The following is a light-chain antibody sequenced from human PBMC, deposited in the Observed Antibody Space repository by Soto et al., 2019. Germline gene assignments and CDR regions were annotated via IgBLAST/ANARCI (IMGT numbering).Light chain of an antibody. Sequence: DIQMTQSPSSVSASVGDRVTITCRASQDISNWLVWYQQKAGEAPKLLIYAASTLQSEVPSRFSGSGSGTEFSLTISSLQPEDFATFHCQQTRSFPRTFGGGTKVEI. CDR1: QDISNW. CDR2: AAS. J-gene: IGKJ4*01. CDR3: QQTRSFPRT. V-gene: IGKV1-12*01.